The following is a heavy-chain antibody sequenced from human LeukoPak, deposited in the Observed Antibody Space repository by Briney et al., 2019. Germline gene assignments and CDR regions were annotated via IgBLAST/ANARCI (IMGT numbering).Heavy chain of an antibody. CDR2: INHSGST. D-gene: IGHD6-13*01. V-gene: IGHV4-34*01. Sequence: SETLSLTCAVYGGSFSGYYWSWIRQPPGKGLEWIGEINHSGSTNYNPSLKSRVTISVDTSKNHFSLKLSSVTAADTAVYYCARFPPHSRAAAAGTLYHRGAFDIWGQGTMVTVSS. CDR3: ARFPPHSRAAAAGTLYHRGAFDI. CDR1: GGSFSGYY. J-gene: IGHJ3*02.